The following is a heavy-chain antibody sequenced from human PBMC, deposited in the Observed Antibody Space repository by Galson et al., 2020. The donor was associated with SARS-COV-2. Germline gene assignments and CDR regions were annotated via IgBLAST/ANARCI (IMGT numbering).Heavy chain of an antibody. CDR1: GGTFSSYA. CDR2: IIPIFGTA. J-gene: IGHJ5*02. D-gene: IGHD3-22*01. V-gene: IGHV1-69*13. CDR3: ARGGWGSSSYHNWFDP. Sequence: SVKVSCKASGGTFSSYAISWVRQAPGQGLEWMGGIIPIFGTANYAQKFQGRVTITADESTSTAYLELSSLRSEDTAVYYGARGGWGSSSYHNWFDPWGQGTLVTVSS.